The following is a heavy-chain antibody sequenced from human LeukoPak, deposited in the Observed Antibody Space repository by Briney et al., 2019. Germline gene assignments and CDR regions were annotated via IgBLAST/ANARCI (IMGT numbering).Heavy chain of an antibody. D-gene: IGHD2-21*01. J-gene: IGHJ4*02. Sequence: SETLSLTCAVYGGSFSGYYCSWIRQPPGKGLEWIGEINHSGSTNYNPSLKSRVTISVDTSKNQFSLKLSSVTAADTAVYYCANGPPPCYGGDCLHYWGREPWSPSPQ. CDR1: GGSFSGYY. CDR2: INHSGST. CDR3: ANGPPPCYGGDCLHY. V-gene: IGHV4-34*01.